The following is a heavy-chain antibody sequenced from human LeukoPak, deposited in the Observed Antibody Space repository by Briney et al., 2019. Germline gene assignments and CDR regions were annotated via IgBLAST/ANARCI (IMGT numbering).Heavy chain of an antibody. CDR1: GYTFTSYY. D-gene: IGHD1-20*01. J-gene: IGHJ4*02. CDR2: ISAYNGNT. Sequence: ASVKVSCKASGYTFTSYYMHWVRQAPGQGLERMGWISAYNGNTNYAQKLQGRVTMTTDTSTSTAYMELRSLRSDDTAVYYCARGGFDSWKFPYYFDYWGQGSLVTVSS. V-gene: IGHV1-18*04. CDR3: ARGGFDSWKFPYYFDY.